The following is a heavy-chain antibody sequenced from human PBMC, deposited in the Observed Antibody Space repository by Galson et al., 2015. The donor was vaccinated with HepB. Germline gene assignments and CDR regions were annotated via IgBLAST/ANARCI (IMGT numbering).Heavy chain of an antibody. J-gene: IGHJ5*02. D-gene: IGHD5-12*01. CDR3: AKDWSGDIVATINDH. CDR1: GFIFSDFS. V-gene: IGHV3-48*02. Sequence: SLRLSCAASGFIFSDFSMNWVRQAPGKGLEWISYISSSSNNIYYATSVRGRFTISRDNAKKSLSLQMNSLRDEDTAIYYCAKDWSGDIVATINDHWGQGTLVTVSS. CDR2: ISSSSNNI.